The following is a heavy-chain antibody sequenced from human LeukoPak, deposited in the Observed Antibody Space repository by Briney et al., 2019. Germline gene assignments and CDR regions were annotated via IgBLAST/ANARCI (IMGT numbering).Heavy chain of an antibody. Sequence: ASVNVSCKASGYTFTAFVISSGGRAPGHGRGGMGWISAYNGNTNYAQKLQGRVTMTTDTSTSTAYMELRRLRSDDPAVYYCARDRGAVAGTMDYWGQGTLVTVSS. V-gene: IGHV1-18*01. CDR3: ARDRGAVAGTMDY. D-gene: IGHD6-19*01. J-gene: IGHJ4*02. CDR1: GYTFTAFV. CDR2: ISAYNGNT.